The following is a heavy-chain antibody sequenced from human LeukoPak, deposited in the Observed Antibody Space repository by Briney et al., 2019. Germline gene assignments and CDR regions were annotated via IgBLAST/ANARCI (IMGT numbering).Heavy chain of an antibody. J-gene: IGHJ4*02. V-gene: IGHV3-53*01. CDR2: IYSGSSA. CDR3: AKPIRGGWQLLYFDY. CDR1: GFTASSNY. D-gene: IGHD2-15*01. Sequence: GGSLRLSCAASGFTASSNYMSWVRQAPGKGLEWVSVIYSGSSADYADSVKGRFTISRDNSKNTLYLQMNSLRAEDTAVYYCAKPIRGGWQLLYFDYWGQGTLVTVSS.